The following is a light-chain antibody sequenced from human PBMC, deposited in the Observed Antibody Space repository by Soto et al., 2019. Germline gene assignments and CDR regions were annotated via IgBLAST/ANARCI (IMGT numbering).Light chain of an antibody. J-gene: IGKJ5*01. V-gene: IGKV3-11*01. CDR3: QQRSNWPIT. CDR1: QSVSRK. Sequence: EIELTQSPGTLSLSPGESATLSCRVSQSVSRKLAWYQQKPGQAPRLLIYDASNRATGIPARFSGSGSGTDFTLTISSLEPEDFAVYYCQQRSNWPITFGQGTRLEI. CDR2: DAS.